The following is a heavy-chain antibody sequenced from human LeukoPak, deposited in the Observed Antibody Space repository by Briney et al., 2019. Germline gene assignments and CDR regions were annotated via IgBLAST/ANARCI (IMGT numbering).Heavy chain of an antibody. V-gene: IGHV3-23*01. D-gene: IGHD6-13*01. J-gene: IGHJ4*02. Sequence: GGSLRLSCAASGFTFSSYAMSWVRQAPGKGLEWVSAISGSGGSTYYADSVKGRFTISRDNSKNTLYLQMNSLRAEDTAVYYCAKTRGRQQLVGYFDYWGQGTLVTVSS. CDR3: AKTRGRQQLVGYFDY. CDR2: ISGSGGST. CDR1: GFTFSSYA.